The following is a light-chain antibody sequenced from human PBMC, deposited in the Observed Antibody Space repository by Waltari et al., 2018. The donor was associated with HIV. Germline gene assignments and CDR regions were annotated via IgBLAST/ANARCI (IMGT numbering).Light chain of an antibody. CDR2: KNN. CDR1: RSNIGSNF. J-gene: IGLJ2*01. Sequence: QSVLTQPPSASATPGQRVTISCSGTRSNIGSNFVFWYQQLPGTAPKLLMYKNNQVLDGVPDRFAGSKSGTSASLAISGRRSEDEAVYYCAAWDDSLRGHVVFGGGTNLTV. V-gene: IGLV1-47*01. CDR3: AAWDDSLRGHVV.